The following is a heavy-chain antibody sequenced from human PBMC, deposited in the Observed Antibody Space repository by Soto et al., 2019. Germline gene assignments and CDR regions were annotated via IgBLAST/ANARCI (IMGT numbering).Heavy chain of an antibody. V-gene: IGHV3-33*01. Sequence: QVQLVESGGGVVQPGRSLRLSCAASGFTFSSYGMHWVRQAPGKGLEWVAVIWYDGSNKYYADSVKGRFTISRDNSKNTLYLQMNSLRAEDTAVYYCARDGGAFSIAARPWDGMYVWGQGTTVTVSS. J-gene: IGHJ6*02. CDR2: IWYDGSNK. CDR3: ARDGGAFSIAARPWDGMYV. CDR1: GFTFSSYG. D-gene: IGHD6-6*01.